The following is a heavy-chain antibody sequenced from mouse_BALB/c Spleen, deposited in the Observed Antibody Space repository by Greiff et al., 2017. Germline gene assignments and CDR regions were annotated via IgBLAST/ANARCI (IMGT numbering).Heavy chain of an antibody. V-gene: IGHV5-6*02. D-gene: IGHD1-1*01. CDR1: GFTFSSYG. CDR2: ISSGGSYT. Sequence: DVKLVESGGDLVKPGGSLKLSCAASGFTFSSYGMSWVRQTPDKRLEWVATISSGGSYTYYPDSVKGRFTISRDNAKNTLYLQMSSLKSEDTAMYYCARHGGSSSCYAMDYWGQGTSVTVSS. CDR3: ARHGGSSSCYAMDY. J-gene: IGHJ4*01.